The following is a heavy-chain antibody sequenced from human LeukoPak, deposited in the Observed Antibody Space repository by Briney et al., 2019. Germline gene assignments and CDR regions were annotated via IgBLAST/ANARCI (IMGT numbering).Heavy chain of an antibody. CDR1: GLTVSSNY. V-gene: IGHV3-66*01. J-gene: IGHJ4*02. CDR3: AREEQYSYSY. CDR2: IYSGGST. Sequence: GGSLRLSCAASGLTVSSNYMSWVRQAPGKGLEWVSVIYSGGSTYYADSVTGRFTISRDNSKNTLYLQMNSLRAEDTAVYYCAREEQYSYSYWGQGTLVTVSS. D-gene: IGHD5-18*01.